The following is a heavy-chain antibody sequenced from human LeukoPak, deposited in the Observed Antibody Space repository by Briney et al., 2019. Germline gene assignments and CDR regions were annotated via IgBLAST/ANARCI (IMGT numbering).Heavy chain of an antibody. CDR3: ARRGYDILTGYLDY. CDR2: IYYSGST. D-gene: IGHD3-9*01. V-gene: IGHV4-31*03. Sequence: SQTLSLTCTVSGGSISSGGYYWSWLRQHPGKGLEWIGYIYYSGSTYYNPSLESRVTISVDTSKNQFSLKLSSVTAADTAVYYCARRGYDILTGYLDYWGQGTLVTVSS. J-gene: IGHJ4*02. CDR1: GGSISSGGYY.